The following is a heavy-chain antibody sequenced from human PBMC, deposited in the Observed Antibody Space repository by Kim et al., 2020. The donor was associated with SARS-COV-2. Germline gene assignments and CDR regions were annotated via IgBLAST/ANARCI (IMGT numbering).Heavy chain of an antibody. CDR3: AKDRAGGSARRGLTFDY. V-gene: IGHV3-23*03. D-gene: IGHD3-10*01. Sequence: GGSLRLSCAASGFTFSSYAMSWVRQAPGKGLEWVSVIYSGGSSTYYADSVKGRFTISRDNSKNTLYLQMNSLRAEDTAVYYCAKDRAGGSARRGLTFDYWGQGTLVTVSS. CDR2: IYSGGSST. CDR1: GFTFSSYA. J-gene: IGHJ4*02.